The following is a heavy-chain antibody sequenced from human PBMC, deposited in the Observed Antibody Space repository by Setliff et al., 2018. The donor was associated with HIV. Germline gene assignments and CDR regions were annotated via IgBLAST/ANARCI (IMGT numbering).Heavy chain of an antibody. CDR2: INPNSGGT. CDR3: ARSSSGWYYSNYYYYGMDV. Sequence: ASVKVSCKASGYTFTGYYMHWVRQAPGQGLEWMGWINPNSGGTNYAQKFQGRVTMTRDTSISTAYMELSRLRSDDTAVYYCARSSSGWYYSNYYYYGMDVWGQGTTVTVSS. J-gene: IGHJ6*02. D-gene: IGHD6-19*01. CDR1: GYTFTGYY. V-gene: IGHV1-2*02.